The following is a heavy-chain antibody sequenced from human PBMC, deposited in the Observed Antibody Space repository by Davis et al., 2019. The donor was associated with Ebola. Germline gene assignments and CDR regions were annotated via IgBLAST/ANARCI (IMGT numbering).Heavy chain of an antibody. V-gene: IGHV4-59*08. CDR3: ARHSSELDY. D-gene: IGHD3-10*01. CDR1: GGSISSYY. J-gene: IGHJ4*02. CDR2: IYYSGST. Sequence: MPSETLSLTCTVSGGSISSYYWSWIRQPPGKGLEWIGYIYYSGSTNHNPSLKSRVTISVDTSKNQFSLKLSSVTAADTAVYYCARHSSELDYWGQGTLVTVSS.